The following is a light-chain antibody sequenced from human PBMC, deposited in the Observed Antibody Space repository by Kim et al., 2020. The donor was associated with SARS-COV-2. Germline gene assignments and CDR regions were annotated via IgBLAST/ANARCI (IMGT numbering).Light chain of an antibody. Sequence: SASVGDMVTFTHQTRQRVNHVLSVYQQKPEKAPHLLIHSSSPAQWGVPSMFCHSGSDTDFSLTINCLQPEDFASYYCLQDHNYPYTCGQGTELEI. V-gene: IGKV1-6*01. CDR2: SSS. CDR3: LQDHNYPYT. J-gene: IGKJ2*01. CDR1: QRVNHV.